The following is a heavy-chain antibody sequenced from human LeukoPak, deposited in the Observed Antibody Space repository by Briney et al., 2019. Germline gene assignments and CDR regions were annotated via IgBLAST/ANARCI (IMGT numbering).Heavy chain of an antibody. D-gene: IGHD3-10*01. Sequence: ASVKVSCKASGGAFSSYAISWVRQAPGQGLEWMGGIIPIFGTANYAQKVQGRVTITADESTSTAYMELSSLRSEDTAVYYCARVSSGATDAFDIWGQGTMVTVSS. J-gene: IGHJ3*02. CDR3: ARVSSGATDAFDI. CDR1: GGAFSSYA. V-gene: IGHV1-69*13. CDR2: IIPIFGTA.